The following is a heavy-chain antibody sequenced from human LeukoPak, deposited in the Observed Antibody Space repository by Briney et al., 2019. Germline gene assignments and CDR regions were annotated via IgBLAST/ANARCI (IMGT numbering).Heavy chain of an antibody. J-gene: IGHJ4*02. V-gene: IGHV1-2*02. D-gene: IGHD6-19*01. CDR2: ITPNSGGT. Sequence: MGWITPNSGGTKYAQSFEGRVTITKDTSINTAYMELSGLRSDDTAVFYCARGFSSGWLDYWGQGTLVTVSS. CDR3: ARGFSSGWLDY.